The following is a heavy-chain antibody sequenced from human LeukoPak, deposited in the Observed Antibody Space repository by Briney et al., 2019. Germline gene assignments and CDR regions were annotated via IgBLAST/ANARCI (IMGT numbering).Heavy chain of an antibody. CDR1: GGSIDSYY. J-gene: IGHJ4*02. CDR3: ARVYQSAEYYFDY. V-gene: IGHV4-59*01. CDR2: IYYTGST. Sequence: SETLSLTCTVSGGSIDSYYWSWIRQPPGKGLEWIGYIYYTGSTEYHPSLKSRVTISLDTSKNQFSLKLTSVTAADTAVYYCARVYQSAEYYFDYWGQGNLVSVST. D-gene: IGHD2-2*01.